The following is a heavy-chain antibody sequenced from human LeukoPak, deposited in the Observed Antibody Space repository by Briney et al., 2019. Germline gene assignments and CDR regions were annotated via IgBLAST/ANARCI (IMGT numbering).Heavy chain of an antibody. J-gene: IGHJ4*02. V-gene: IGHV3-23*01. D-gene: IGHD3-10*01. CDR1: GLTFNSYS. CDR3: AKRPRGNYLDPFDY. CDR2: ISSGGGGI. Sequence: GGSLRLSCAASGLTFNSYSMNWVRQAPGKGLEWISYISSGGGGIYYADSVKGRFTISRDNSKNRLYLQMNSLRAEDTAVYYCAKRPRGNYLDPFDYWGQGTLVTVSS.